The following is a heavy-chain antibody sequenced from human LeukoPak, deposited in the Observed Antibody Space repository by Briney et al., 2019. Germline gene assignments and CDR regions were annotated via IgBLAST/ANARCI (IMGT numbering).Heavy chain of an antibody. CDR1: GYSFTNYW. J-gene: IGHJ6*02. CDR3: ARRYSGMDV. V-gene: IGHV5-51*01. Sequence: GESLKISCKGSGYSFTNYWVGWVRQMPGKGLEWMGIIYPGDSDTRNSPSFQGLVTISADKSINTAYLQWSSLKASDTAMYYCARRYSGMDVWGQGTTVTVSS. CDR2: IYPGDSDT.